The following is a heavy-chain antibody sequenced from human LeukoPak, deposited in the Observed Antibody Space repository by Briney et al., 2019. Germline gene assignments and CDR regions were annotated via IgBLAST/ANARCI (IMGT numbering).Heavy chain of an antibody. CDR1: GYTLNELS. D-gene: IGHD4-23*01. V-gene: IGHV1-24*01. Sequence: ASVKVSCKVSGYTLNELSMHWVRQAPGKGLEWMGGFDPADGETVYAHRFQGRLTMTEDTSTNTGYMELTSLRSEDTAVYHCGAGGGGLSSVVTPRSSPFDYWGQGTLVTVSS. CDR3: GAGGGGLSSVVTPRSSPFDY. CDR2: FDPADGET. J-gene: IGHJ4*02.